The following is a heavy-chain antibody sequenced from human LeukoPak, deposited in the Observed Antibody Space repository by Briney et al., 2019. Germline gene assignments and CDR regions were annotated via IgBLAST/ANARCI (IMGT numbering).Heavy chain of an antibody. CDR3: ARVDGDPAAGLFDY. V-gene: IGHV1-18*01. CDR2: IGAYNGNT. J-gene: IGHJ4*02. Sequence: ASVKVSCKASGYTFTSYGISWVRQAPGQGLEWMGWIGAYNGNTNYAQKLQGRVTMTTDTSTSTAYMELRSLRSDDTAVYYCARVDGDPAAGLFDYWGQGTLVTVSS. D-gene: IGHD6-13*01. CDR1: GYTFTSYG.